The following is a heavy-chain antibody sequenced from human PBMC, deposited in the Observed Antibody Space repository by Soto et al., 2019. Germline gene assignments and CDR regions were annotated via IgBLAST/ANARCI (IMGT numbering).Heavy chain of an antibody. CDR2: IKEDGSEK. CDR1: GFNFSRYW. CDR3: ARDQSALDI. Sequence: GGSLRLSCAASGFNFSRYWMSWVRQAPGKGLEWVANIKEDGSEKYYVDSVKGRFTISRDNAKNSLYLQVNRLRAEDTAIYYCARDQSALDIWGQGTMVTVSS. J-gene: IGHJ3*02. V-gene: IGHV3-7*01.